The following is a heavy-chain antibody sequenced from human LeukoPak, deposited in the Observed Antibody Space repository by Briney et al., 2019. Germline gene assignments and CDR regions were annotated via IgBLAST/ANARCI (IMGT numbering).Heavy chain of an antibody. CDR1: GGSISSSNW. V-gene: IGHV4-4*02. CDR2: IYHSGST. CDR3: ARDDYGSGSYRPYFDY. D-gene: IGHD3-10*01. Sequence: SETLSLTCAVSGGSISSSNWWSWVRQPPGKGLEWIGVIYHSGSTNYNPSLKSRVTISVDKSKNQFSLKLSSVTAADTAVYYCARDDYGSGSYRPYFDYWGQGTLVTVSS. J-gene: IGHJ4*02.